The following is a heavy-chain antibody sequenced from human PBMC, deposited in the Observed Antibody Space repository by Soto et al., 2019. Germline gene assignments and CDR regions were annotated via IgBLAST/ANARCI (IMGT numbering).Heavy chain of an antibody. J-gene: IGHJ4*02. Sequence: PGESLKISCKASGFTFTGYWIAWVRQMPGKGLEWMGIIYPGDSDTSYSPSFQGQVTISADKSINTAYLQWSSLKASDTAMYYCAKHEGYCSSTTCSNFDYWGQGTLVTVSS. CDR3: AKHEGYCSSTTCSNFDY. CDR1: GFTFTGYW. D-gene: IGHD2-2*01. CDR2: IYPGDSDT. V-gene: IGHV5-51*01.